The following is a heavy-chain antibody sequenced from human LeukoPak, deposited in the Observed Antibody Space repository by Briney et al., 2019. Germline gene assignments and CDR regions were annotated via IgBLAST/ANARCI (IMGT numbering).Heavy chain of an antibody. D-gene: IGHD2-15*01. CDR2: ISSSSSTI. V-gene: IGHV3-48*04. J-gene: IGHJ4*02. CDR3: ASSVVVAAYTFDY. Sequence: GGSLRLSCAASGFTFSSYSMNWVRQAPGKGLEWVSYISSSSSTIYYADSVKGRFTISRDNAKNSLYLQMNSLRAEDTAVYYCASSVVVAAYTFDYWGQGTLVTVSS. CDR1: GFTFSSYS.